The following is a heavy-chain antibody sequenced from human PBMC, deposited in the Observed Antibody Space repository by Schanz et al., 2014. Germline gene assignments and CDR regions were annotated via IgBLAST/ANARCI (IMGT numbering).Heavy chain of an antibody. J-gene: IGHJ4*02. V-gene: IGHV3-23*01. CDR2: INTGVNT. D-gene: IGHD6-13*01. CDR3: ARGLIAAAGGAFDY. Sequence: EVQLLESGGGLVQPGGSLRLSCAASGLTFGDYAMTWVRQAPGKGLEWVSAINTGVNTYYADSVRGRFTMSRDNSKNTLYLQMSSLRAGDAAVYYCARGLIAAAGGAFDYWGQGTLVAVSA. CDR1: GLTFGDYA.